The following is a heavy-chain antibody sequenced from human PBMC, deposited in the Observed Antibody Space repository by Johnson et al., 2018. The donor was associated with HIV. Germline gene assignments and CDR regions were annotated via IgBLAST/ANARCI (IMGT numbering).Heavy chain of an antibody. D-gene: IGHD6-13*01. CDR3: ASKAAGTMHAFDI. CDR2: INSDGSST. V-gene: IGHV3-74*02. Sequence: VQLVESGGGVVQPGRSLRLSCAASGFTFSSYWMHWVRQAPGKGLVWVSRINSDGSSTSYADSVKGRFTISRDNAKNTLYLQMNSLRAEDTAVYYCASKAAGTMHAFDIWGQGTMVTVSS. CDR1: GFTFSSYW. J-gene: IGHJ3*02.